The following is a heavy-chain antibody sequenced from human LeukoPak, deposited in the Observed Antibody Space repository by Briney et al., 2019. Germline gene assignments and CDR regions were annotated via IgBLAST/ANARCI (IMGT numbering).Heavy chain of an antibody. CDR2: IRNDGSDK. CDR1: GLTFSNHG. J-gene: IGHJ3*02. V-gene: IGHV3-30*02. CDR3: AKDKGVVAFDI. D-gene: IGHD2-15*01. Sequence: GGSLRLSCATAGLTFSNHGMHWVRQAPGKGLEWVTFIRNDGSDKYYVDSVKGRFTISRDNSKNTLYLQMNTLRAEDTAVYYCAKDKGVVAFDIWGQGTMVTVSS.